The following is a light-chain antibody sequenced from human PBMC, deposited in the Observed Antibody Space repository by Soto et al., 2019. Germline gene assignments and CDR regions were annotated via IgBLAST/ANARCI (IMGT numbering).Light chain of an antibody. CDR3: QQYNNWPPYT. J-gene: IGKJ2*01. CDR2: GAS. Sequence: EIVMTQSPATLSVSPWERATLSCRASQSVSSNLAWYQQKPGQAPRLLFYGASTRATGIPARCSGSGSGTEFTLTISSLQSQDFAVYYCQQYNNWPPYTFGQGT. V-gene: IGKV3-15*01. CDR1: QSVSSN.